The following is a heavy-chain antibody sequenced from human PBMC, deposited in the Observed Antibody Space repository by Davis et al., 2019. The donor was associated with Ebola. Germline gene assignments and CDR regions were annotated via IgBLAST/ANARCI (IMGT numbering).Heavy chain of an antibody. CDR1: GFTFRSYD. D-gene: IGHD6-13*01. CDR2: IGAAGDT. Sequence: PGGSLRLSCAASGFTFRSYDMHWVRQATGKGLEWVSAIGAAGDTYYPVSVKGRFTISRENAKNSLYLQMNRLRAEDTAVYYCARAGFGSTWFDCWGQGILVTVSS. V-gene: IGHV3-13*01. J-gene: IGHJ5*01. CDR3: ARAGFGSTWFDC.